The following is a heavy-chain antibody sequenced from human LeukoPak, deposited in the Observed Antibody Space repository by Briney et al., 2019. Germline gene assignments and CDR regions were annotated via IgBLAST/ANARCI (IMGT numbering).Heavy chain of an antibody. D-gene: IGHD1-1*01. CDR1: EFTFTTYG. CDR3: ARDWKTNSFDY. CDR2: IYYDGSNI. V-gene: IGHV3-33*01. Sequence: GESLKISCAASEFTFTTYGMHWVRQAPGKGLEWVAFIYYDGSNICYADYVKGRFTISRDISKNTLYLQMDSLRAEDTAIYYCARDWKTNSFDYWGQGTLVTVSS. J-gene: IGHJ4*02.